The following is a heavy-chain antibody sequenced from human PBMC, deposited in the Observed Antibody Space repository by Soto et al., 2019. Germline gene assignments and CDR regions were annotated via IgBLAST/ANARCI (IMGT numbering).Heavy chain of an antibody. CDR1: GYTFTSYY. Sequence: ASVKVSCKASGYTFTSYYMHWVRQAPGQGLEWMGWINPNSGGTNYAQKFQGRVTMTRDTSISTAYMELSRLRSDDTAVYYCARSAAVVVLIADFDAFYMCDQGPM. D-gene: IGHD2-15*01. J-gene: IGHJ3*02. CDR2: INPNSGGT. V-gene: IGHV1-2*02. CDR3: ARSAAVVVLIADFDAFYM.